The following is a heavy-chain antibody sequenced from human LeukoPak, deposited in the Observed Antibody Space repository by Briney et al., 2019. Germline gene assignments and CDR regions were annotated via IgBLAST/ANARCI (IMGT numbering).Heavy chain of an antibody. V-gene: IGHV4-4*07. CDR1: GGSISGLY. Sequence: SETLSLTCTVSGGSISGLYWTWIRQPAGKGLEWIGRIYTSGTTNYNPSLKSRVTMSVDTSKNQFSLKLTSVTAADTAVYYCARVLAYWYFDLWGRGPLVTVSS. CDR2: IYTSGTT. CDR3: ARVLAYWYFDL. J-gene: IGHJ2*01.